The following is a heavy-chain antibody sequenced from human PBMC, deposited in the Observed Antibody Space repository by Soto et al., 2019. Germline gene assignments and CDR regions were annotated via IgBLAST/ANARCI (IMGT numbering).Heavy chain of an antibody. CDR1: GFTFSSYS. Sequence: GGSLRLSCAASGFTFSSYSMNWVRQAPGKGLEWVSSISSSSSYIYYADSVKGRFTISRDNAKNSLYLQMNSLRAEDTAVYYCAREGHVAVAGTGYWGQGTLVTVSS. V-gene: IGHV3-21*01. J-gene: IGHJ4*02. CDR2: ISSSSSYI. CDR3: AREGHVAVAGTGY. D-gene: IGHD6-19*01.